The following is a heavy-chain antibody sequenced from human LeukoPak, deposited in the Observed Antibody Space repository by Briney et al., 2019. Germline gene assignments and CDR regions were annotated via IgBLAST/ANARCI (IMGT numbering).Heavy chain of an antibody. D-gene: IGHD6-6*01. V-gene: IGHV4-59*02. CDR2: VYHSGTT. J-gene: IGHJ4*02. CDR3: ARSVLPQLEEYYFDY. CDR1: GGSGTRHF. Sequence: PSETLSLTCTVSGGSGTRHFWSWIRQPPGKGLEWIGFVYHSGTTNYNPSLESRVTISIDTSKNQFSLTLTSVTAADTAVYYCARSVLPQLEEYYFDYWGQGTLITVSS.